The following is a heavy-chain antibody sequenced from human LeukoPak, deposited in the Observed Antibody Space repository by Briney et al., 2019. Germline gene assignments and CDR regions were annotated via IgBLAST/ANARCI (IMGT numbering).Heavy chain of an antibody. J-gene: IGHJ4*02. Sequence: GGSLRLSCTASGFTFSNYAMSWVRQAPGKGLEWVSSLSNDAVKTYYADSVKGRFTISRDNSKNTLYLEVNSLRAEDTAVYYCARGGYYYDSSGYPNYFDHWGQGTLVTVSS. V-gene: IGHV3-23*01. D-gene: IGHD3-22*01. CDR1: GFTFSNYA. CDR3: ARGGYYYDSSGYPNYFDH. CDR2: LSNDAVKT.